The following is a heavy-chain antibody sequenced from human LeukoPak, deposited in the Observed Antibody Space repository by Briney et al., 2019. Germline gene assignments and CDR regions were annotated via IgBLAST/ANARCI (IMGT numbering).Heavy chain of an antibody. J-gene: IGHJ4*02. D-gene: IGHD6-13*01. Sequence: SETLSLTCTVSGGSISSSSYYWGWLRQPPGKGLEWIGSIYYSGSTYYNPSLKSRVPISVETSKNQFSLKLSSVTAADTAVYYCARQARDLAAAGSADYWGQGTLVTVSS. CDR3: ARQARDLAAAGSADY. CDR1: GGSISSSSYY. CDR2: IYYSGST. V-gene: IGHV4-39*01.